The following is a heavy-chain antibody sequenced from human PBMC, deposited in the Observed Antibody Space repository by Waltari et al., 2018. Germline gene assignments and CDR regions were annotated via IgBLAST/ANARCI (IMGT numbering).Heavy chain of an antibody. CDR1: RASFGGYY. V-gene: IGHV4-34*01. D-gene: IGHD6-19*01. J-gene: IGHJ6*03. CDR3: ARGWLQVAPPYYYYMDV. Sequence: QVQLLQWGAGLLKPSETLSLTRAVSRASFGGYYWSWLRQLTGKGLEWLGEITPNARPDYNPSLKSRATISIETSKNQFSLKLDSVTAADTGVYYCARGWLQVAPPYYYYMDVWDRGTAVTVSS. CDR2: ITPNARP.